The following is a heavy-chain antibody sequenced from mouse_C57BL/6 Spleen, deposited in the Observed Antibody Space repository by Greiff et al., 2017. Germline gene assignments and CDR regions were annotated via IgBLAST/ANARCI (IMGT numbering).Heavy chain of an antibody. CDR2: INPHYGTT. D-gene: IGHD2-3*01. Sequence: EVQLQQSGPELVKPGASVKISCKASGYSFTDYYMHWVKQSNEQSLEWIGVINPHYGTTSYTQKFKGKATLTVDQSSSTAYMQLNSLTSEDSAVYYCARAGYYSYDMDYWGQGTTVTVSS. J-gene: IGHJ4*01. CDR3: ARAGYYSYDMDY. V-gene: IGHV1-39*01. CDR1: GYSFTDYY.